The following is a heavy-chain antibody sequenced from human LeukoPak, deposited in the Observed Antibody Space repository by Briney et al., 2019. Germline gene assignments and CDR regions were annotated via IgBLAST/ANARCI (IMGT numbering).Heavy chain of an antibody. CDR3: AKDRYSYAFEYSDS. V-gene: IGHV3-30*18. J-gene: IGHJ4*02. CDR2: ISNDGSKK. D-gene: IGHD5-18*01. CDR1: GFTFSSYG. Sequence: GGSLRLSCAASGFTFSSYGMRWVRQAPGKGLDWVAVISNDGSKKYYADSVKGRFTISRDNSKNTLSLQVSSLRTEDTAVYYCAKDRYSYAFEYSDSWGQGTLVTVSS.